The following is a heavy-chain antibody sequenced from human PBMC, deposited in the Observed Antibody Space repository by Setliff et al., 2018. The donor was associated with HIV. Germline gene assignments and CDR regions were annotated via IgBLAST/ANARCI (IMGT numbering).Heavy chain of an antibody. CDR3: ARAGEYRFDY. J-gene: IGHJ4*02. D-gene: IGHD2-2*01. CDR1: GFTFTSYA. CDR2: ITSSSSHI. Sequence: PGGSLRLSCAASGFTFTSYAVSWVRQAPGKGLEWVSSITSSSSHIYYADSVKGRFTISRDNAKNTLYLQMNSLRVDDTAVYYCARAGEYRFDYWGQGTLVTVSS. V-gene: IGHV3-21*01.